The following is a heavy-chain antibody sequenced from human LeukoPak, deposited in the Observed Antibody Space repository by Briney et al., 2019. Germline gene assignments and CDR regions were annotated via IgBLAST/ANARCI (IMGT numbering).Heavy chain of an antibody. J-gene: IGHJ6*02. Sequence: GGSLRLSCAASGFIFSSYWMSWVRQAPGKGLEWVANIKQDGSEEVYVDSVKGRFTISRDNAKNSLFLQMNTLRAEDTAVYYCARDPYSSTWSYGMDVWGQGTTVSVSS. CDR3: ARDPYSSTWSYGMDV. CDR2: IKQDGSEE. V-gene: IGHV3-7*04. D-gene: IGHD6-6*01. CDR1: GFIFSSYW.